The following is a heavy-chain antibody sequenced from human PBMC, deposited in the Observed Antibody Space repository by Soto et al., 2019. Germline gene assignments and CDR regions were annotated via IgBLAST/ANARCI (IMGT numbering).Heavy chain of an antibody. CDR3: ERTYSSRWPCDS. J-gene: IGHJ4*02. CDR2: IYYSGST. Sequence: SQTLSLTCTVSGGSISSAGYYWTWIRQHPGKGLEWIGYIYYSGSTYYNPSLKSRVTISVDTSKSQFSPKLSSVTAADTAVYYCERTYSSRWPCDSWGQGTLVTVSS. CDR1: GGSISSAGYY. V-gene: IGHV4-31*03. D-gene: IGHD6-13*01.